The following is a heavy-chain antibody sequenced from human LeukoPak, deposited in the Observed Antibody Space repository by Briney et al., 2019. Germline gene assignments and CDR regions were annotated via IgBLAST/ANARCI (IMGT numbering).Heavy chain of an antibody. CDR2: ISGSGYST. Sequence: PGGSLRLSCAASGFTFSNAWMSWVRQAPGKGLEWVSGISGSGYSTYYADSVKGRFTISRDNSKNTLYLQMNSLRAEDTAVYYCAKDGGSGTYYNYWGQGTLVTVSS. J-gene: IGHJ4*02. CDR3: AKDGGSGTYYNY. D-gene: IGHD1-26*01. V-gene: IGHV3-23*01. CDR1: GFTFSNAW.